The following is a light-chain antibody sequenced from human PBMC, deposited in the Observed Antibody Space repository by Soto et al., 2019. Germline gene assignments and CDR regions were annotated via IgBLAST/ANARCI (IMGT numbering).Light chain of an antibody. CDR2: DAS. CDR3: QQYDNLPPYT. CDR1: QDISNY. J-gene: IGKJ2*01. V-gene: IGKV1-33*01. Sequence: DIQMTQSPSSLSASVGDRVTITCQASQDISNYLNWYQQKPGKAPKLLIYDASNLVTGVRSRFSGSGSGTDFTFTISSLQPEDIATYYCQQYDNLPPYTFGQGTKLEIK.